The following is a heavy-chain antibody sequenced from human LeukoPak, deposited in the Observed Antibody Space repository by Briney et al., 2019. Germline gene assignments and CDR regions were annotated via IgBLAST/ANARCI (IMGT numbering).Heavy chain of an antibody. V-gene: IGHV3-7*01. CDR3: ARRSGGDY. CDR1: GFTFSSHW. J-gene: IGHJ4*02. Sequence: GGSLRLSCAASGFTFSSHWMSWVRQAPGKGLVWVANIKQDGSEKYYVDSVKGRFTISRDNAKNSLYLQMNSLRAEDTAVYYCARRSGGDYWGQGALVTVSS. D-gene: IGHD3-10*01. CDR2: IKQDGSEK.